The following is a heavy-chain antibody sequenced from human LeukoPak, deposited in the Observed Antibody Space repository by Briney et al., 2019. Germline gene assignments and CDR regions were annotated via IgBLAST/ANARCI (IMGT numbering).Heavy chain of an antibody. CDR3: ARDWTVAGACDI. Sequence: GCSVKVSCKGSGGTFSSYAISWVRQAAGQGVDGMRRIIPIFCTANFAQKFQGRDTITADESTSTAYMELSSLRSEDTAVYYCARDWTVAGACDIWGQGTMVTVSS. D-gene: IGHD6-19*01. J-gene: IGHJ3*02. CDR2: IIPIFCTA. CDR1: GGTFSSYA. V-gene: IGHV1-69*15.